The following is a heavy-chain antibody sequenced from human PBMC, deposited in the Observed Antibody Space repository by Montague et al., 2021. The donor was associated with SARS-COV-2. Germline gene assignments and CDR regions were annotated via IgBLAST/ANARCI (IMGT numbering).Heavy chain of an antibody. CDR3: ARGDGLGPYTGYAFDI. D-gene: IGHD3-16*01. Sequence: CAISGDSVSDHSVSWNWIRQAPSRRLEFLCRTYYRSRWFDHYEVSMKGRISIKADTSKNQFSPQLDSVTPEDTAVYYCARGDGLGPYTGYAFDIWGQGTLVNVSS. CDR2: TYYRSRWFD. CDR1: GDSVSDHSVS. V-gene: IGHV6-1*01. J-gene: IGHJ3*02.